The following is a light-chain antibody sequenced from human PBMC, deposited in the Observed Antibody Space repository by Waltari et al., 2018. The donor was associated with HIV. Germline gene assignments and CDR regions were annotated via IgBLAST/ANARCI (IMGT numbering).Light chain of an antibody. CDR3: QSFDTNNHWV. CDR2: EDY. Sequence: NFMLTQPHSVSESPEKTVTISCTRTSGSIASNSVQWSQQRPGKAPTTILYEDYQRPSGVPDRFSGTLDESSNSASLTISGVKTEDEADYYCQSFDTNNHWVFGGGTRLTVL. V-gene: IGLV6-57*03. J-gene: IGLJ3*02. CDR1: SGSIASNS.